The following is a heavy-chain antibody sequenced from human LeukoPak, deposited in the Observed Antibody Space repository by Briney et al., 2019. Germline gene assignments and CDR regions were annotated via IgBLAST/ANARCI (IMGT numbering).Heavy chain of an antibody. D-gene: IGHD2-21*01. J-gene: IGHJ4*02. V-gene: IGHV3-21*06. Sequence: GGSLRLSCAGSGFSFSTYTMTWVRQAPGMGLEWVASISSGGDHMFYIDSVKGRFTISRDDARNSLHLQMNSLRAEDTAVYYCAIAPLSAVVLYWGQGTLVTVSS. CDR1: GFSFSTYT. CDR2: ISSGGDHM. CDR3: AIAPLSAVVLY.